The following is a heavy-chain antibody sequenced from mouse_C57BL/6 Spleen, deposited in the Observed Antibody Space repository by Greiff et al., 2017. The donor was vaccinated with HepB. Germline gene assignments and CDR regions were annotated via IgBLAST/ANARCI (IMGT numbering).Heavy chain of an antibody. Sequence: VQLQQSGAELVEPGASVKISCKASGYAFSSYWMNWVKQRPGKGLEWIGQIYPGDGDTNYNGKFKGKATLTADKSSSTAYMQLSSLTSADYAVYFCARAPIYYDYVGAMDYWGQGTSVTVSS. CDR2: IYPGDGDT. V-gene: IGHV1-80*01. D-gene: IGHD2-4*01. CDR1: GYAFSSYW. CDR3: ARAPIYYDYVGAMDY. J-gene: IGHJ4*01.